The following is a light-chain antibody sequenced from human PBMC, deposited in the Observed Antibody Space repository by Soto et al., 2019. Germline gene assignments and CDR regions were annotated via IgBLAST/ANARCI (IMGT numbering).Light chain of an antibody. Sequence: DIPMTQFPSSLSASVGDRVNITCRASQGISTWLAWYQQKPERAPKSLIYAATRLQSGVPPRFSGRGSETGLTLTISSLQPEDLATYYCQQDKRYPRTFGQGTKLEIK. J-gene: IGKJ1*01. CDR1: QGISTW. CDR3: QQDKRYPRT. CDR2: AAT. V-gene: IGKV1D-16*01.